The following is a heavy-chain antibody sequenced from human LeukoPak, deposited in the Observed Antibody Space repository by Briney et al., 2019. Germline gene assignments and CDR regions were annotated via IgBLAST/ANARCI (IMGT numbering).Heavy chain of an antibody. CDR1: GFTFSSYS. D-gene: IGHD6-13*01. Sequence: GGSLRLSCAASGFTFSSYSMNWVRQAPGKGLEWVSSISSSSSYIYYADSVKGRFTISRDNAKNSLYLQMNSLRAEDTAAYYCARDGAAAGNHFGVTDAFDIWGQGTMVTVSS. CDR3: ARDGAAAGNHFGVTDAFDI. CDR2: ISSSSSYI. V-gene: IGHV3-21*01. J-gene: IGHJ3*02.